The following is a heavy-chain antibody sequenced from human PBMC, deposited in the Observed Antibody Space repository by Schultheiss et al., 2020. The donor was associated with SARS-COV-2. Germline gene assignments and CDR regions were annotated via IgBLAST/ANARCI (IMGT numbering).Heavy chain of an antibody. J-gene: IGHJ5*02. CDR3: ARAPVVPAAISWFDP. D-gene: IGHD2-2*02. CDR1: GGSISSGGYY. CDR2: IYYSGST. V-gene: IGHV4-39*07. Sequence: SQTLSLTCSVSGGSISSGGYYWSWIRQPPGKGLEWIGSIYYSGSTYYNPSLKSRVTISVDTSKNQFSLKLSSVTAADTAVYYCARAPVVPAAISWFDPWGQGTLVTVSS.